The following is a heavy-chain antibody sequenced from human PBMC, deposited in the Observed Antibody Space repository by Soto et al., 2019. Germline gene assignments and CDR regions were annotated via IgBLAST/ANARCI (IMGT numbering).Heavy chain of an antibody. CDR2: INHSGST. V-gene: IGHV4-34*01. CDR3: ARGRKTAAGPRFDY. CDR1: GGSCSGYY. Sequence: PSDTLCLTWAVDGGSCSGYYCIRIRQPPGKGLEWIGEINHSGSTNYNPSLKSRVTISVDTSKNQFSLKLSSVTAADTAVYYCARGRKTAAGPRFDYWGQGTLVTVSS. J-gene: IGHJ4*02. D-gene: IGHD6-13*01.